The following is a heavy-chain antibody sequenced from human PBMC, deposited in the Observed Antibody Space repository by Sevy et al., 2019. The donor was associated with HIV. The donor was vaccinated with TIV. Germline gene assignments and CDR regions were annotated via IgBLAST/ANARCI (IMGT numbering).Heavy chain of an antibody. CDR1: GFTFSSYG. V-gene: IGHV3-33*06. Sequence: GGSLRLSCAASGFTFSSYGMHWVRQAPGKGLEWVAVIWYDGSNKYYADSVKGRFTISRDNSKNTLYLQMNSLRAEDTAVYYCAKVEAAAGWGFYYYYYYMDVWGKGTTVTVSS. CDR2: IWYDGSNK. J-gene: IGHJ6*03. CDR3: AKVEAAAGWGFYYYYYYMDV. D-gene: IGHD6-13*01.